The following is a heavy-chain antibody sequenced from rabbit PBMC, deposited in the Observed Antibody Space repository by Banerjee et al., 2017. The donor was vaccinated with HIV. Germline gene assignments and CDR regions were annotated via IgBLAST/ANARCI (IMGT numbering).Heavy chain of an antibody. CDR3: ARDLAGVIGWNFDL. J-gene: IGHJ4*01. D-gene: IGHD4-1*01. Sequence: QEQLVESGGGLVKPEGSLTLTCKASGFDLSSNAMCWVRQAPGKGLEWIACINTSSGDTVYATWAKGRFTISKASWTTVTLQMTSLTAADTASYFCARDLAGVIGWNFDLWGPGTLVTVS. CDR2: INTSSGDT. CDR1: GFDLSSNA. V-gene: IGHV1S45*01.